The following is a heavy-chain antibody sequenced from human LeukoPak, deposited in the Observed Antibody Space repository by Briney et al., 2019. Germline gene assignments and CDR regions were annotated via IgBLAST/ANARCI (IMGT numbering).Heavy chain of an antibody. V-gene: IGHV4-4*07. CDR3: ARDRGTWNDDGFDY. Sequence: SETLSLTCSVSGDSLSSYYWSWIRQPAGKGLEWIGRIYISGSTNYNPSLKSRVTMSVDTSKNQFSLKLSSVTAADTAVYYCARDRGTWNDDGFDYWGQGTLVTVSS. CDR2: IYISGST. D-gene: IGHD1-1*01. CDR1: GDSLSSYY. J-gene: IGHJ4*02.